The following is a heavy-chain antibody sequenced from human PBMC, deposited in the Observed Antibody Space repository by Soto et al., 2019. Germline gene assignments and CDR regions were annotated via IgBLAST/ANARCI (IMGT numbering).Heavy chain of an antibody. V-gene: IGHV4-30-4*01. CDR3: ARDRDDYGDYGGSRKRTFDY. Sequence: PSETLSLTCTVSGGSISSGDYYWSWIRQPPGKGLEWIGYIYYSGSTYYNPSLKSRVTISVDTSKNQFSLKLSSVTAADTAVYYCARDRDDYGDYGGSRKRTFDYWGQGTLVTVSS. J-gene: IGHJ4*02. D-gene: IGHD4-17*01. CDR1: GGSISSGDYY. CDR2: IYYSGST.